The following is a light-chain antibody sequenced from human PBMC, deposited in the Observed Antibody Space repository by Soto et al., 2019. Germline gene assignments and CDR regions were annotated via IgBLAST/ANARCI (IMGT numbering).Light chain of an antibody. V-gene: IGLV2-14*01. J-gene: IGLJ2*01. CDR2: GVS. CDR3: SSYTTSPTLVA. Sequence: QSALTQPASVSGSPGQSITISCTGTRSDVGAYNYVSWYQQHPGKAPKLIIYGVSNRPSGVSNRFSGSKSGNTASLTISGLQAEDEADYYCSSYTTSPTLVAFGGGTKVTVL. CDR1: RSDVGAYNY.